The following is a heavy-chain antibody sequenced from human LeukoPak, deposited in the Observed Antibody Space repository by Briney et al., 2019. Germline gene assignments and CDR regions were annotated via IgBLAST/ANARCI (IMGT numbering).Heavy chain of an antibody. CDR1: GGSISSSSYY. Sequence: SETLSLTCTVSGGSISSSSYYWGWIRQPPGKGLEWIGSIYYSGSTYYNPSLKSRVTISVDTSKNQFSLKLSSVPAADTAVYYCARQASDYDILTGYYFSPFDYWGQGTLVTVSS. D-gene: IGHD3-9*01. CDR3: ARQASDYDILTGYYFSPFDY. V-gene: IGHV4-39*01. J-gene: IGHJ4*02. CDR2: IYYSGST.